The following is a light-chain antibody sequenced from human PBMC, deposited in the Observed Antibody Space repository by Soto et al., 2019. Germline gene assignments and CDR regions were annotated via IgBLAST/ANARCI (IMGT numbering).Light chain of an antibody. CDR3: SLYTSSSP. CDR2: DVS. J-gene: IGLJ1*01. V-gene: IGLV2-14*01. CDR1: SSDVGGYNY. Sequence: QSALTQPASLSGSPGQSITISCTGTSSDVGGYNYVSWYQQHPGKAPKLMIYDVSNRPSGVSNRFSGSKSGNTASLTISGLQAEDEADYYCSLYTSSSPFGTGTKVTVL.